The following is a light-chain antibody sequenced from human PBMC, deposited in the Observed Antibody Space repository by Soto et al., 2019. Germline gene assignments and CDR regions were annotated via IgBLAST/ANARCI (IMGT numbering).Light chain of an antibody. CDR2: AAS. CDR1: QGIRND. Sequence: AIQMTQSPSSLSASVGDRVTITCRASQGIRNDLGWYQQKPGKAPKLLIYAASTLQSGVPSRFSGGGSGTYFTLTISSLQPEDFATYYCLHDYDYPLTFGGGTKVEIK. J-gene: IGKJ4*01. V-gene: IGKV1-6*01. CDR3: LHDYDYPLT.